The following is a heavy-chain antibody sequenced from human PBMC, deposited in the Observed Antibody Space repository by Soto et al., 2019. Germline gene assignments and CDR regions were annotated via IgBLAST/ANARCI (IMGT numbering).Heavy chain of an antibody. D-gene: IGHD6-13*01. CDR1: GGSISSGDYY. CDR2: IYYTGST. Sequence: PSETLSLTCTVSGGSISSGDYYWSWIRQPPGKGLEWIGHIYYTGSTDYNPSLKSRVTISVDTSKNQFSLKLSSVTAADTAVYYCVGLAALSSPGNYGLDVWGQGTTVTV. J-gene: IGHJ6*02. CDR3: VGLAALSSPGNYGLDV. V-gene: IGHV4-30-4*01.